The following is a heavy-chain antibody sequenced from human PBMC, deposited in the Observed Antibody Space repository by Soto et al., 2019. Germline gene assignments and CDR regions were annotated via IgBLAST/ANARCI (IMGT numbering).Heavy chain of an antibody. CDR1: GFTFSGSA. CDR3: TTRGYTYGYRFVSFDY. CDR2: IRSKANSYAT. D-gene: IGHD5-18*01. J-gene: IGHJ4*02. V-gene: IGHV3-73*02. Sequence: EVQLVESGGGLVQPGGSLKLSCAASGFTFSGSAMHWVRQASGKGLEWVGRIRSKANSYATAYAASVKGRFTISRDDSKNTAYLQMNSLKTEDTAVYYCTTRGYTYGYRFVSFDYWGQGTLVTVSS.